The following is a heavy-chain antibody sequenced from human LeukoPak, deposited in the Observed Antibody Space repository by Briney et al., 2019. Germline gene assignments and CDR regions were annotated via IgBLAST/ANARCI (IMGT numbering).Heavy chain of an antibody. CDR1: GFTFSNAW. CDR2: IKSETDGGTT. V-gene: IGHV3-15*01. CDR3: LGNSPQFDY. D-gene: IGHD4-23*01. Sequence: GGSLRLSCAASGFTFSNAWMSWVRQAPGKGLEWVGRIKSETDGGTTDYAAPVKGRFTISRDDLENTLYLRMNSLKTEDTAVYYCLGNSPQFDYWGQGTLVTVSS. J-gene: IGHJ4*02.